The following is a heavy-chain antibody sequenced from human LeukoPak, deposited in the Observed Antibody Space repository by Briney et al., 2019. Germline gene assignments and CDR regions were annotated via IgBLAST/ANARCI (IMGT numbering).Heavy chain of an antibody. J-gene: IGHJ4*02. Sequence: GASVKVSCKASGYTFTSYDINWVRQATGQGLEWMGWMNPNSGNTDYAQKFQGRVTMTRNTSISTAYMELSSLRSEDTAVYYCARHVDIVASLDYWGQGTLVTVSS. CDR2: MNPNSGNT. CDR1: GYTFTSYD. CDR3: ARHVDIVASLDY. V-gene: IGHV1-8*01. D-gene: IGHD5-12*01.